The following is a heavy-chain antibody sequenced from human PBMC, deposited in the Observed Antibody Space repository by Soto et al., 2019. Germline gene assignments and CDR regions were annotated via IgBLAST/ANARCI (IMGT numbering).Heavy chain of an antibody. J-gene: IGHJ4*02. CDR3: AKDRELFNYYGSGSYHY. Sequence: ESGGGVVQPGRSLRLSCAASGFTFSSYGMHWVRQAPGKGLEWVAVISYDGSNKYYADSVKGRFTISRDNSKNTLYLQMNSLRAEDTAVYYCAKDRELFNYYGSGSYHYWGQGTLVTVSS. D-gene: IGHD3-10*01. CDR2: ISYDGSNK. V-gene: IGHV3-30*18. CDR1: GFTFSSYG.